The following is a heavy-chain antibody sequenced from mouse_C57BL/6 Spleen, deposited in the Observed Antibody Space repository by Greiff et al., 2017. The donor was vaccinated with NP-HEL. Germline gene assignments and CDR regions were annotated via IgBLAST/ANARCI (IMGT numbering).Heavy chain of an antibody. CDR3: VRGTYYYGSSYGYFDV. CDR1: GFSFNTYA. J-gene: IGHJ1*03. V-gene: IGHV10-1*01. CDR2: IRSKSNNYAT. D-gene: IGHD1-1*01. Sequence: EVKVVESGGGLVQPKGSLKLSCAASGFSFNTYAMNWVRQAPGKGLEWVARIRSKSNNYATYYADSVKDRFTISRDDSESMLYLQMNNLKTEDTAMYYCVRGTYYYGSSYGYFDVWGTGTTVTVSS.